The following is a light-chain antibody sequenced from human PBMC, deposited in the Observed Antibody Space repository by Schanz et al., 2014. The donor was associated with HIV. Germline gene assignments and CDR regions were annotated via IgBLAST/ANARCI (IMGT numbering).Light chain of an antibody. Sequence: QSILAQPLSVSGAPGQRVTISCTGSSSNIGTGYDVHWYQVLPGTAPKLLIFGYSNRPSGVPDRFSGSKSDSSASLTITGLQPEDEADYFCAAWDDSLSGPLFGGGTQLTVL. CDR3: AAWDDSLSGPL. CDR2: GYS. CDR1: SSNIGTGYD. V-gene: IGLV1-40*01. J-gene: IGLJ2*01.